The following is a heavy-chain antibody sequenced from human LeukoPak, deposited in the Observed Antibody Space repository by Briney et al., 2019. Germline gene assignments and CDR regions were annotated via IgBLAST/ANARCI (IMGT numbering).Heavy chain of an antibody. J-gene: IGHJ4*02. V-gene: IGHV5-51*01. CDR2: IYHGDSDT. CDR1: GYSFTSYW. Sequence: GESLKISCKGSGYSFTSYWIGWVRQMPGKGLEWMGIIYHGDSDTRYSPSLQGQVTISADKSISTAYLQWSSLKASETAMYYCARRQDILTGYNFDYWGQGTLVTVSS. D-gene: IGHD3-9*01. CDR3: ARRQDILTGYNFDY.